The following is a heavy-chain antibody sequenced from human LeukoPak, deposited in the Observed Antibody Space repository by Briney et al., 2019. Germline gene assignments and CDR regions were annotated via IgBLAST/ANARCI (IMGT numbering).Heavy chain of an antibody. CDR2: IIPILGIA. J-gene: IGHJ4*02. V-gene: IGHV1-69*04. Sequence: SVKVSCKASGGTFSSYAISWVRQAPGQGLEWMGRIIPILGIANYAQKFQGRVTMTEDTSTDTAYMELSSLRSEDTAVYYCATDQWLGQHWGQGTLVTVSS. CDR1: GGTFSSYA. D-gene: IGHD6-19*01. CDR3: ATDQWLGQH.